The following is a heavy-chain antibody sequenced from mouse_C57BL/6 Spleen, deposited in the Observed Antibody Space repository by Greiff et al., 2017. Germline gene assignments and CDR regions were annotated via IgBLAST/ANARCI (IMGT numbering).Heavy chain of an antibody. CDR1: GYTFTSYW. J-gene: IGHJ1*03. CDR3: ARIPIYYGNHYWYFDV. D-gene: IGHD2-1*01. V-gene: IGHV1-55*01. Sequence: LQESGAELVKPGASVKMSCKASGYTFTSYWITWVKQRPGQGLEWIGDIYPGSGSTNYNEKFKSKATLTVDTSSSTAYMQLSSLTSEDSAVYYCARIPIYYGNHYWYFDVWGTGTTVTVSS. CDR2: IYPGSGST.